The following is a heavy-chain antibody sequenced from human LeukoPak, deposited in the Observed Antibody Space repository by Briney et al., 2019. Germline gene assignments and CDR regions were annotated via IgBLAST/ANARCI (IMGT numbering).Heavy chain of an antibody. J-gene: IGHJ5*02. D-gene: IGHD3-10*01. CDR1: GYTFTSYD. CDR3: AREGYYGSGSYSWFDP. V-gene: IGHV1-2*02. Sequence: GASVKVSCKASGYTFTSYDINWVRQAPGQGLEWMGWINPNSGGTNYAQKFQGRVTMTRDTSISTAYMELSRLRSDDTAVYYCAREGYYGSGSYSWFDPWGQGTLVTVSS. CDR2: INPNSGGT.